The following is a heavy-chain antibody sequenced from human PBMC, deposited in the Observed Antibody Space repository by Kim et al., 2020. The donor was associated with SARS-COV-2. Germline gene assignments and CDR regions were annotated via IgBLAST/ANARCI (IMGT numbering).Heavy chain of an antibody. CDR2: IYDGDNK. D-gene: IGHD1-26*01. Sequence: GGSLRLSCAPSGFGVSSNYMSWVRQAPGKGLEWVSLIYDGDNKYYADSVKGRFTISRDNFRNTLYLQMNNLRADDTAVYYCATSHTLFSGTYWPPFDYWGQGTLVTVSS. CDR3: ATSHTLFSGTYWPPFDY. J-gene: IGHJ4*02. CDR1: GFGVSSNY. V-gene: IGHV3-53*01.